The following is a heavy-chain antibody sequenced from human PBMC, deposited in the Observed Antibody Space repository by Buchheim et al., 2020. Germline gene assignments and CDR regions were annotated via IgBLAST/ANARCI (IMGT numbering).Heavy chain of an antibody. Sequence: QVQLVESGGGVVQPGRSLRLSCAASGFTFSSYGMHWVRQAPGKGREWVAVISYDGSNKYYADSVKGRFTISRDNSKNTLYLQMNSLRAEDTAVYYCAKGEVVYSSGWDFDYWGQGTL. CDR1: GFTFSSYG. J-gene: IGHJ4*02. D-gene: IGHD6-19*01. CDR2: ISYDGSNK. CDR3: AKGEVVYSSGWDFDY. V-gene: IGHV3-30*18.